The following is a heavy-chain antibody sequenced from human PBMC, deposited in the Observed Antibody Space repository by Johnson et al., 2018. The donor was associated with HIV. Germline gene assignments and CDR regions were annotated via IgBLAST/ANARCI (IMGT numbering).Heavy chain of an antibody. CDR2: IWYDGSNE. Sequence: QVQLVESGGGVVQPGRSLRLSCAASGFTFSSYGMHWVRQAPGKGLEWVAVIWYDGSNEYYADSVKGRFTISRDNSKNTLYLQMSSLRADDTAVYYWAKGQVARGPLDIWGQGTMVTVSS. D-gene: IGHD2-15*01. CDR1: GFTFSSYG. CDR3: AKGQVARGPLDI. J-gene: IGHJ3*02. V-gene: IGHV3-33*06.